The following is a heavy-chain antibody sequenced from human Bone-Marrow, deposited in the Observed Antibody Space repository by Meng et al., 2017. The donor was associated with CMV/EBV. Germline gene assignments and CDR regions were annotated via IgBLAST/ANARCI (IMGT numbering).Heavy chain of an antibody. J-gene: IGHJ4*02. Sequence: LSLTCAASGFTFSSYAMSWVRQAPGKGLEWVSAISGSGGSTYYADSVKGRFTISRDNSKNTLYLQMNSLRAEDTAVYYCAKGAQYYDILTPFDYWGQGTLVTVSS. CDR3: AKGAQYYDILTPFDY. CDR1: GFTFSSYA. CDR2: ISGSGGST. D-gene: IGHD3-9*01. V-gene: IGHV3-23*01.